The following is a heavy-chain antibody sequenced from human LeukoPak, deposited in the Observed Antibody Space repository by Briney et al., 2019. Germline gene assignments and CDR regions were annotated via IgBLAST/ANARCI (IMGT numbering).Heavy chain of an antibody. V-gene: IGHV1-69*04. J-gene: IGHJ6*02. CDR1: GGTFSSYA. CDR2: IIPILGIA. D-gene: IGHD3-10*01. CDR3: ARDYYGSGSYNYYYGMDV. Sequence: HGASVKVSCKASGGTFSSYAISWVRQAPGQGLEWMGRIIPILGIANYAQKFQGRVTITADKSTSTAYMELSSLRSEDTAVYYCARDYYGSGSYNYYYGMDVWDQGTTVTVSS.